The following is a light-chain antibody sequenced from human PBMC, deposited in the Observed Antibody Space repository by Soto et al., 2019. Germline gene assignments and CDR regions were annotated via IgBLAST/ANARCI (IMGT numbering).Light chain of an antibody. CDR2: EVS. CDR1: SSDVGGYNY. CDR3: RSYAGSNSNLV. Sequence: QSALTQPPSASGSPGQAVTISCTGTSSDVGGYNYVSWYQQHPGKAPKLMIYEVSKRPSGVPDRFSGSKSGNTASLTVSGLQAEDEADYYCRSYAGSNSNLVFGGGTKVTVL. J-gene: IGLJ3*02. V-gene: IGLV2-8*01.